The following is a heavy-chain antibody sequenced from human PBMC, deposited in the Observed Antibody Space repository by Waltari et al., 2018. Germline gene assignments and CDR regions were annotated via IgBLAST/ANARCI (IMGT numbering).Heavy chain of an antibody. V-gene: IGHV3-33*01. CDR2: IWYVGSNK. D-gene: IGHD6-6*01. CDR1: GFTFSSYG. J-gene: IGHJ4*02. Sequence: QVQLVESGGGVVQPGRSLRLSCAASGFTFSSYGMHWVRQAPGKGREWVAVIWYVGSNKNYADSVKGRFTISRDNSKNTLYLQMNSLRAEDTAVYYCARGGGSIAARHDYWGQGTLVTVSS. CDR3: ARGGGSIAARHDY.